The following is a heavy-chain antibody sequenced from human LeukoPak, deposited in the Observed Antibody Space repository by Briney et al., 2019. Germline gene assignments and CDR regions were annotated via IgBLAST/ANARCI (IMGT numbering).Heavy chain of an antibody. J-gene: IGHJ4*02. Sequence: PSQTLSLTCAVSGGSISSGGYSWSWIRQPPGKGLEWIGYIYYSGSTNYNPSLKSRVTISVDTSKNQFSLKLSSVTAADTAVYYCARATTTVTTFGYWGQGTLVTVSS. CDR3: ARATTTVTTFGY. V-gene: IGHV4-61*08. D-gene: IGHD4-17*01. CDR2: IYYSGST. CDR1: GGSISSGGYS.